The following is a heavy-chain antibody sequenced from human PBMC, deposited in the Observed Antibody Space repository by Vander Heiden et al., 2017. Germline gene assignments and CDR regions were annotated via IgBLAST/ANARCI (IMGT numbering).Heavy chain of an antibody. Sequence: QVQLVESGGGVVQPGRSLRLSCAASGFTFRDYGMHWFRQAPGKGLEWVAVIWFDGSEKYYGDSVKGRFTISRDDSKNTVYLQTNSLRVEDTAMYYCVRDILSGSGSPDYFEYWGQGTLVTVSS. CDR1: GFTFRDYG. V-gene: IGHV3-33*01. J-gene: IGHJ4*02. D-gene: IGHD3-10*01. CDR3: VRDILSGSGSPDYFEY. CDR2: IWFDGSEK.